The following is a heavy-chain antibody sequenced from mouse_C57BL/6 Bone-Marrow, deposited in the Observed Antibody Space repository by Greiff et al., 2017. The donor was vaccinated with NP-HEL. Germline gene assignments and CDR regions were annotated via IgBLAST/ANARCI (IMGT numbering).Heavy chain of an antibody. D-gene: IGHD1-1*01. CDR1: GVSLSTSGMG. CDR2: IYWDDDK. CDR3: ARTTVVDYFDY. V-gene: IGHV8-12*01. Sequence: QVSLKESGPGILQSSQTPSLTCSFSGVSLSTSGMGVSWIRQPSGKGLEWLAHIYWDDDKRYNPSLKSRLTISKDTSRNQVFLKITSVDTADTATYYCARTTVVDYFDYWGQGTTLTVSS. J-gene: IGHJ2*01.